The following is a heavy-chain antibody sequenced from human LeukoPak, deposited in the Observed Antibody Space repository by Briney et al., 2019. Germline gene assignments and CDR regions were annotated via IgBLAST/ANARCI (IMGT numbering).Heavy chain of an antibody. Sequence: PGASVKVSCKVSGYTLTELAMHWVRQAPGKGLEWMGGFDPKDGETIYAQKFQGRVTMTEDTSTDTAYMELSSLRSEDTAVYYCATYLSYSGSYLSYWGQGTLVTVSS. CDR3: ATYLSYSGSYLSY. CDR1: GYTLTELA. V-gene: IGHV1-24*01. J-gene: IGHJ4*02. CDR2: FDPKDGET. D-gene: IGHD1-26*01.